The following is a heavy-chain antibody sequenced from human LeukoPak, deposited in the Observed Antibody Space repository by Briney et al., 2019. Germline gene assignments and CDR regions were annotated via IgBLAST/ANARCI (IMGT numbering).Heavy chain of an antibody. J-gene: IGHJ4*02. V-gene: IGHV4-39*07. D-gene: IGHD6-13*01. CDR1: GFTFSSHGM. CDR2: IYSRGTT. Sequence: GTLRLSCVASGFTFSSHGMNWVRQPPGKGLEWIGSIYSRGTTYYNPSLKSQFTISLDTSKNQFSLKLSSVTAADTAVYYCARAGYSSSWYAQFPFSFDYWGQGTLVTVSS. CDR3: ARAGYSSSWYAQFPFSFDY.